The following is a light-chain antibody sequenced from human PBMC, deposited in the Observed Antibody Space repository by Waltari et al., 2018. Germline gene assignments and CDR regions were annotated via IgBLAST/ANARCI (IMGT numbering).Light chain of an antibody. CDR1: QSVLHSSNNKNY. J-gene: IGKJ2*01. Sequence: DIVMTQSPDSLAVSLGERATINSQSSQSVLHSSNNKNYLAWYQQKPRQPPNLLIYWASTLDAGVPDRFSGGGSGTDFTLTISSLQAEDVAVYYCQLYFRAQYTFGQGTKLEIK. V-gene: IGKV4-1*01. CDR3: QLYFRAQYT. CDR2: WAS.